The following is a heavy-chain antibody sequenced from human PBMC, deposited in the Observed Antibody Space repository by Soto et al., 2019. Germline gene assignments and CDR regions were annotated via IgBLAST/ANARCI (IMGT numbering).Heavy chain of an antibody. CDR2: ISDSGGST. V-gene: IGHV3-23*01. CDR3: ARARRLEWLPYYFEY. J-gene: IGHJ4*02. CDR1: GFSYSSYA. D-gene: IGHD3-3*01. Sequence: EVQLLESGGGLLQPGGSLRLSCAASGFSYSSYAMNWVRQAPGKGLEWVSGISDSGGSTYYADSVKGRFTISRDNSKNTLYLQMNSLRAEDTAIYYCARARRLEWLPYYFEYWGQGTLVTVSS.